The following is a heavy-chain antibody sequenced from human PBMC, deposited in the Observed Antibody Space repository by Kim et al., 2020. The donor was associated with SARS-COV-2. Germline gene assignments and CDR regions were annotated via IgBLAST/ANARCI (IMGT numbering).Heavy chain of an antibody. Sequence: SETLSLTCAVYGGSFSGYYWSWIRQPPGKGLEWIGETNHSGSTNYNPSLKSRVTISVDTSKNQFSLKLSSVTAADTAVYYCARGRMGASGSYEFDYWGQGTLVTVSS. J-gene: IGHJ4*02. CDR3: ARGRMGASGSYEFDY. V-gene: IGHV4-34*01. CDR2: TNHSGST. CDR1: GGSFSGYY. D-gene: IGHD3-10*01.